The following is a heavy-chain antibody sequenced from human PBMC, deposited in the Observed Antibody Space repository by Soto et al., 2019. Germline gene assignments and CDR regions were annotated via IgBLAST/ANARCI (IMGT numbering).Heavy chain of an antibody. D-gene: IGHD1-26*01. V-gene: IGHV1-18*04. Sequence: ASVKVSCKASGYTFTGYYMHWVRQAPGQGLEWMGWISAYNDNKNYAQKLRGRVTMTTDTSASTAYMELRSLRSDDTAVYFCARDQVGATGDYWGQGTLVTVSS. J-gene: IGHJ4*02. CDR3: ARDQVGATGDY. CDR2: ISAYNDNK. CDR1: GYTFTGYY.